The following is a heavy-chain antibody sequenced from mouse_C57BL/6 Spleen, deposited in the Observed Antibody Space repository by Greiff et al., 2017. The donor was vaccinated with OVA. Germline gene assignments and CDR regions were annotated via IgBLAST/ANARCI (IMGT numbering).Heavy chain of an antibody. Sequence: QVQLQQPGAELVMPGASVKLSCKASGYTFTSYWMHWVKQRPGQGLEWIGEIDPSDSYTNYNQKFKGKSTLTVDKSSSTAYMQLSSLTSEDSAVYYCARGELGYAMDYWGQGTSVTVSS. D-gene: IGHD4-1*01. CDR2: IDPSDSYT. V-gene: IGHV1-69*01. CDR1: GYTFTSYW. CDR3: ARGELGYAMDY. J-gene: IGHJ4*01.